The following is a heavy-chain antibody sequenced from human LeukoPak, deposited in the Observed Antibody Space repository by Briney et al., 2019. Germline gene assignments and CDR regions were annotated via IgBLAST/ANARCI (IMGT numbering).Heavy chain of an antibody. CDR2: INPDGRDT. D-gene: IGHD2-21*02. V-gene: IGHV3-7*01. CDR3: TSWGDTAAEYFQR. CDR1: GFTFNRCW. Sequence: GGSLRLSCVVSGFTFNRCWMNWVRQAPGKGLEWVAHINPDGRDTYYVDSVKGRFTISRDNAENSMYLQMNSLRVEDTAVYYCTSWGDTAAEYFQRWGQGTLVTVSS. J-gene: IGHJ1*01.